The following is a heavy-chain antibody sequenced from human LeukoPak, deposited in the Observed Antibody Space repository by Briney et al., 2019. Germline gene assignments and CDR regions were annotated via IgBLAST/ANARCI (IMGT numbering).Heavy chain of an antibody. J-gene: IGHJ6*04. CDR1: GGSFSGYY. CDR3: ARGDLTYASSGYYYGMAV. CDR2: INHSGST. V-gene: IGHV4-34*01. D-gene: IGHD3-22*01. Sequence: SETLSLTCAVYGGSFSGYYWSWIRQPPGKGLEWIGEINHSGSTNYNPSRKSRVTISVDTSKNQCSLKLISVTAADTPVYYCARGDLTYASSGYYYGMAVWGKGTTVTLSS.